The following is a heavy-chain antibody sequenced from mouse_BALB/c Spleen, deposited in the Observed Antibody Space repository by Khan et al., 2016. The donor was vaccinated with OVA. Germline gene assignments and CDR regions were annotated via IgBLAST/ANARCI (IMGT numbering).Heavy chain of an antibody. Sequence: DLVKPGASVKLSCKASGYTFTSYWINWIKQRPGQGLEWIGRISPGSGTPYYNEMFKGKATLTVDTSSSPVYIQLSSLSSEDSAVYFCVRENYYGSSHYAMDYWGQGTSVTVSS. J-gene: IGHJ4*01. CDR3: VRENYYGSSHYAMDY. D-gene: IGHD1-1*01. V-gene: IGHV1S41*01. CDR1: GYTFTSYW. CDR2: ISPGSGTP.